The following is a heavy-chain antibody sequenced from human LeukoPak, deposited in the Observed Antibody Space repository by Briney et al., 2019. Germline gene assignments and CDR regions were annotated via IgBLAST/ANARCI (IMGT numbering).Heavy chain of an antibody. J-gene: IGHJ4*02. Sequence: SETLSLTCTVSGGSISSSSYYWGWIRQPPGKGLEWIGSINYSGSTYYNPSLKSRVTISVDTSKNQFSLKLSSVTAADTAVYYCARRRFVRGPDVVNPFDYWGQGTLVTVSS. V-gene: IGHV4-39*01. CDR1: GGSISSSSYY. CDR3: ARRRFVRGPDVVNPFDY. CDR2: INYSGST. D-gene: IGHD2-8*01.